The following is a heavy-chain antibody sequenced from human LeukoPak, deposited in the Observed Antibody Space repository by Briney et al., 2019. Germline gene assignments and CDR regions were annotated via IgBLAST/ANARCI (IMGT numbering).Heavy chain of an antibody. J-gene: IGHJ3*02. V-gene: IGHV4-4*07. CDR3: ARDSIAAAELDAFDI. D-gene: IGHD6-13*01. Sequence: SETLSLTCTVSGGSISSYYWSWIRQPAGKGLEWIGRIYTSGSTNYNPSLKSRVTMSVDTSKNQFSLKLSSVTAADTAVYYCARDSIAAAELDAFDIWGQGTMVTVSS. CDR2: IYTSGST. CDR1: GGSISSYY.